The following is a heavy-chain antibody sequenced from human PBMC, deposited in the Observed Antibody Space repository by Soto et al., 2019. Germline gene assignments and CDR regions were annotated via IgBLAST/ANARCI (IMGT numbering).Heavy chain of an antibody. Sequence: ASVKVSCKASGGTFSIYAISWVLQAPGQGLEWMGGIIPIFGTANYAQKFQGRVTITADESTSTAYMELSSLRSEDTAVYYCARGSIVVVVAATLSHGAFDIWGQGTMVTVSS. J-gene: IGHJ3*02. V-gene: IGHV1-69*13. D-gene: IGHD2-15*01. CDR2: IIPIFGTA. CDR3: ARGSIVVVVAATLSHGAFDI. CDR1: GGTFSIYA.